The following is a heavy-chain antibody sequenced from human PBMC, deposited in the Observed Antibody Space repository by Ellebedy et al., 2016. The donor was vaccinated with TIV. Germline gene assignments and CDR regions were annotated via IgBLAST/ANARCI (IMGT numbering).Heavy chain of an antibody. V-gene: IGHV4-59*11. Sequence: MPSETLSLTCTVSGDSIGGQYWSWIRQPPGKALEYIGHMYKSGVSNYNPSLKSRVTISMDTSKNQFSLNLRSVTAADTAVYYCARERVYVSGSGRRYGMDVWGPGTTVTVSS. D-gene: IGHD3-10*01. CDR1: GDSIGGQY. CDR2: MYKSGVS. CDR3: ARERVYVSGSGRRYGMDV. J-gene: IGHJ6*02.